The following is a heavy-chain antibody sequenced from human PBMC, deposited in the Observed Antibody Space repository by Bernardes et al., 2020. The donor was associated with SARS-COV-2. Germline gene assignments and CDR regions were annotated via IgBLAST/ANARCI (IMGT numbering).Heavy chain of an antibody. CDR3: ARAMWGDSSGYYFDYFDY. Sequence: GGSLRLSCAASGFTFSSYWMSWVRQAPGKGLEWVANIKQDGSEKYYVDSVKGRFTISRDNAKNSLYLQMNSLRAEDTAVYYCARAMWGDSSGYYFDYFDYWGQGTLVTVSS. J-gene: IGHJ4*02. D-gene: IGHD3-22*01. V-gene: IGHV3-7*01. CDR2: IKQDGSEK. CDR1: GFTFSSYW.